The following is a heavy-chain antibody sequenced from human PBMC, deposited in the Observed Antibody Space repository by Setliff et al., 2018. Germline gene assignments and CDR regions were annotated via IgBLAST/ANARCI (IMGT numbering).Heavy chain of an antibody. J-gene: IGHJ5*02. D-gene: IGHD3-3*01. Sequence: GGSLRLSCGASGFTYNNCWVSWVRQAPGKGLEWLASINPDGSDQFYVESVKGRFTISRDNAKNSLYLQMNSLRVEDTAVYYCARDVFDFRTGQAGPWGQGTLVTVSS. V-gene: IGHV3-7*01. CDR1: GFTYNNCW. CDR3: ARDVFDFRTGQAGP. CDR2: INPDGSDQ.